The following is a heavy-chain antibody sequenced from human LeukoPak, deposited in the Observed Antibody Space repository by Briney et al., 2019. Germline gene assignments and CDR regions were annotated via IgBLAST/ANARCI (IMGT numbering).Heavy chain of an antibody. V-gene: IGHV4-34*01. Sequence: PSETLSLTCAVYGGSFSGYYWSWIRQPPGKGLEWIGEINHSGSTNYNPSLKSRVTISVDTSKNQFSLKLSSVTAADTAVYYCARGPQQLVPLNWFDPWGQGTLVTVSS. D-gene: IGHD6-13*01. CDR3: ARGPQQLVPLNWFDP. CDR2: INHSGST. CDR1: GGSFSGYY. J-gene: IGHJ5*02.